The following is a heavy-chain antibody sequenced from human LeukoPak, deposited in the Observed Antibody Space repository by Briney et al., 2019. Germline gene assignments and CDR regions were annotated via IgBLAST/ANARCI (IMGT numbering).Heavy chain of an antibody. CDR3: AGARRGYSYGHLDY. D-gene: IGHD5-18*01. Sequence: GRSLRLSCAASGFTFSSYGMHWVRQAPGKGLEWVAVTWYDGSNKYYADSVKGRFTISRDNSKNTLYLQMNSLRAEDTAVYYCAGARRGYSYGHLDYWGQGTLVTVSS. J-gene: IGHJ4*02. V-gene: IGHV3-33*01. CDR1: GFTFSSYG. CDR2: TWYDGSNK.